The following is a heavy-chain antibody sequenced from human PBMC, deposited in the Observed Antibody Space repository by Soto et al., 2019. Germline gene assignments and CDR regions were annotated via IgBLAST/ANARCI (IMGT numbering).Heavy chain of an antibody. V-gene: IGHV4-31*03. CDR1: EGSISSGAYC. J-gene: IGHJ4*02. D-gene: IGHD3-16*01. CDR3: ARDLGPVTLYY. CDR2: IYYSGIT. Sequence: PSETLTLTCTISEGSISSGAYCWSWIRQHPGKGLEWIGYIYYSGITYYNPSLKSRVTISVDTSKNQFSLKLSSVTAADTAVYYCARDLGPVTLYYWGQGTLVTVSS.